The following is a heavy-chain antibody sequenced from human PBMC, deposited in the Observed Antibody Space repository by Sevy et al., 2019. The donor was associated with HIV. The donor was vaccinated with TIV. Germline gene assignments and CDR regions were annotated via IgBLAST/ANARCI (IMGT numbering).Heavy chain of an antibody. D-gene: IGHD3-22*01. CDR3: ARDLIRTLRYFDL. Sequence: GGSLRLSCVASGFTFSSYSMNWVRQAPGKGLEWVSSISSTSNYIYYADSVKGRFTISRDNAKNSLYLQMNSLRAEDTAVYYCARDLIRTLRYFDLWGRGTLVTVSS. CDR2: ISSTSNYI. CDR1: GFTFSSYS. V-gene: IGHV3-21*01. J-gene: IGHJ2*01.